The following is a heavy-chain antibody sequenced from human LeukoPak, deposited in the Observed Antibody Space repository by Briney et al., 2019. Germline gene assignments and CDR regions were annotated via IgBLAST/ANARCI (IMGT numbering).Heavy chain of an antibody. CDR3: ARDREGGYNYGYYFDY. CDR1: GGSISSSSYY. J-gene: IGHJ4*02. Sequence: SETLSLTCTVSGGSISSSSYYWGWIRQPPGKGLEWIGSIYYSGSTYYNPSLKSRVTISVDTSKNQFSLKLSSVTAADTAVYYCARDREGGYNYGYYFDYWGQGTLVTVSS. D-gene: IGHD5-18*01. V-gene: IGHV4-39*02. CDR2: IYYSGST.